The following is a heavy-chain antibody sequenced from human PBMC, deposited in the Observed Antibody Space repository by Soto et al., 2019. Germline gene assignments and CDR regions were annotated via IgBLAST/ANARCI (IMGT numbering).Heavy chain of an antibody. CDR1: GYNFPSYW. V-gene: IGHV5-10-1*01. CDR2: IDPSDSYT. CDR3: ARFSSVVVPAAMLAYYGMDV. Sequence: GESLKISCKGSGYNFPSYWIGWVRQMPGKGLEWMGRIDPSDSYTNYSPSFQGHVTISADKSISTAYLQWSSLKASDAAMYYCARFSSVVVPAAMLAYYGMDVWGQGTTVTVSS. D-gene: IGHD2-2*01. J-gene: IGHJ6*02.